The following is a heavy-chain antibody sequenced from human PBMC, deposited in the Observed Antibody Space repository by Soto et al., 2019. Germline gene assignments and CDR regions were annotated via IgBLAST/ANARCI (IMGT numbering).Heavy chain of an antibody. Sequence: LTCTVSGGSISIGGYYWSWIRQHPGKGLEWIGYIYYSGSFYYNPSLRSRVTISVDTSKDQFSLKLSSVTAADTAVYYCARGGVVSASIEVNWFDPWGQGTLVTVSS. CDR1: GGSISIGGYY. CDR3: ARGGVVSASIEVNWFDP. V-gene: IGHV4-31*03. CDR2: IYYSGSF. D-gene: IGHD2-2*02. J-gene: IGHJ5*02.